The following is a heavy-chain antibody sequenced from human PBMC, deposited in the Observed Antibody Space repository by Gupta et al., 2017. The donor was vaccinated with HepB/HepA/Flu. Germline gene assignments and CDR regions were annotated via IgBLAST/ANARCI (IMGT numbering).Heavy chain of an antibody. D-gene: IGHD3-22*01. Sequence: QVMMQESGPGLVEPSGTVSLTCAVCGGSRIKSNLWRWVRQPPGKGLGWIGEIYDIGNANYNPSLKSRVSISIEKSKNQFSLKLTSVTAADTAVYYCATMQDYFYRSGFLTEYFEHWCQGTLVIVSS. CDR2: IYDIGNA. CDR1: GGSRIKSNL. CDR3: ATMQDYFYRSGFLTEYFEH. J-gene: IGHJ1*01. V-gene: IGHV4-4*02.